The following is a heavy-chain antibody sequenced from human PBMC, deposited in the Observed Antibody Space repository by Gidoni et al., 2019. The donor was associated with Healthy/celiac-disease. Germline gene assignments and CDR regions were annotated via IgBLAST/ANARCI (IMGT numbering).Heavy chain of an antibody. CDR2: IIPIFGTA. J-gene: IGHJ4*02. V-gene: IGHV1-69*01. CDR3: VMVGATTFSPEGAGY. CDR1: GGTFSSYA. D-gene: IGHD1-26*01. Sequence: QVQLVQSGAEVKKPGSPVKVSCKASGGTFSSYAISWVRQAPGQGLEWMGGIIPIFGTANYAQKFQGRVTITADESTSTAYMELSSLRSEDTAVYYCVMVGATTFSPEGAGYWGQGTLVTVSS.